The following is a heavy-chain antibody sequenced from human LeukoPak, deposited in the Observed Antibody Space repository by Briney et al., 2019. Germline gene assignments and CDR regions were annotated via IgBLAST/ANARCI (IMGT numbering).Heavy chain of an antibody. V-gene: IGHV4-59*12. J-gene: IGHJ4*02. D-gene: IGHD3-10*01. CDR1: GGSIGSYY. Sequence: SETLSLTCTVSGGSIGSYYWSWIRQPPGKGLEWIGYIYYSGSTNYNPSLKSRVTISVDTSENQFSLRLSSVTAADTAVYYCATPRWATYYYGSGSYYNVPYYFDYWGQGTLVTVSS. CDR3: ATPRWATYYYGSGSYYNVPYYFDY. CDR2: IYYSGST.